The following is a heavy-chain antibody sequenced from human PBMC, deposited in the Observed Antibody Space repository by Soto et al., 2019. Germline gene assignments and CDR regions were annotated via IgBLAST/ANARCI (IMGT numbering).Heavy chain of an antibody. CDR1: GGAISGYY. V-gene: IGHV4-34*01. J-gene: IGHJ5*01. Sequence: SETPSLTGTVPGGAISGYYWSWIRQPPGKGLEWIGEINHSGSTNYNPSLKSRVTISVDTSKNQFSLKLSSVTAADTAVYYCGRVVEGATRHTDFDSWGQGTLVTVSS. CDR2: INHSGST. CDR3: GRVVEGATRHTDFDS.